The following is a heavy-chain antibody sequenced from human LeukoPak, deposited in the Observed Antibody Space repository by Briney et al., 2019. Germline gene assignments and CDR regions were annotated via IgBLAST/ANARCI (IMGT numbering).Heavy chain of an antibody. D-gene: IGHD4-17*01. CDR3: ASAPSVTTNPF. CDR2: IIPIFGTA. V-gene: IGHV1-69*13. J-gene: IGHJ4*02. CDR1: GGTFSSYA. Sequence: SVNVSCKASGGTFSSYAISWVRQAPGQGLEWMGGIIPIFGTANYAQKFQGRVTITADESTSTAYMELSSLRSEDTAVYYFASAPSVTTNPFWGQGTLVTVSS.